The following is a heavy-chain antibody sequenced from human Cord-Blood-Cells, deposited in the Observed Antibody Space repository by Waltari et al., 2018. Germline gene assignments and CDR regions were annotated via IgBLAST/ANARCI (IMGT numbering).Heavy chain of an antibody. CDR2: IIPIFGTA. CDR3: ARDVTSRLYDSSGYYLL. J-gene: IGHJ4*02. CDR1: GGTFSSYA. V-gene: IGHV1-69*19. Sequence: QVQLVQSGAEVKKPGSSVKVSCKASGGTFSSYAIRWVRQAPGQGLEWMGGIIPIFGTANYAQKFQGRVTITADESTSTAYMELSSLRSEDTAVYYCARDVTSRLYDSSGYYLLWGQGTLVTVSS. D-gene: IGHD3-22*01.